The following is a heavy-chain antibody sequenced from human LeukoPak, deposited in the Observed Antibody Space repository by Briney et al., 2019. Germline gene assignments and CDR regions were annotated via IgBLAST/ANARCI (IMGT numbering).Heavy chain of an antibody. CDR2: ISGSGGST. Sequence: GGSLRLSCAASGFTFSSYAMSWVRQAPGKGLEWVSAISGSGGSTYYADSVKGRFTISRDNSKNTLFLQMNSLRAEDTAIYYCAKARYSNYDYFDYWGQGTLVTVSS. J-gene: IGHJ4*02. D-gene: IGHD4-11*01. CDR3: AKARYSNYDYFDY. CDR1: GFTFSSYA. V-gene: IGHV3-23*01.